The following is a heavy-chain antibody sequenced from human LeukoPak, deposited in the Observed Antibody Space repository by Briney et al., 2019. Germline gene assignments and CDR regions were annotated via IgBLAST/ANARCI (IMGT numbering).Heavy chain of an antibody. D-gene: IGHD3-9*01. CDR1: GFTFSSSW. Sequence: GGSLRLSCAASGFTFSSSWMSWVRQAPGKGLEWVAVISYDGSNKFYADSVRGRLTISRDNSKNTLFLQMNSLRPEDTAVYYCARGPDYDILADYFDYWGQGTLVTVSS. J-gene: IGHJ4*02. CDR3: ARGPDYDILADYFDY. V-gene: IGHV3-30*03. CDR2: ISYDGSNK.